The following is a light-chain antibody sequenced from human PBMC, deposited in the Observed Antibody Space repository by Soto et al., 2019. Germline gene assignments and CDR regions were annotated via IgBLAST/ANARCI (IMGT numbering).Light chain of an antibody. Sequence: QAVVTQPPSVSGAPGQRVTISCTGSSSNIGANYDGHWYQHLPGTAPKLLIYGNSNRPSGVPDRFSGSKSGTSASLAITGLQTEDEPDYYCQSYDSSLSGYVVGPGTKLTVL. V-gene: IGLV1-40*01. CDR2: GNS. CDR3: QSYDSSLSGYV. CDR1: SSNIGANYD. J-gene: IGLJ1*01.